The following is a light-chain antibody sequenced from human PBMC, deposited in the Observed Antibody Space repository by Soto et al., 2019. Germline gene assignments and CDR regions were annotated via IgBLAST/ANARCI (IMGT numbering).Light chain of an antibody. CDR1: QTDIGVYDF. CDR2: EVV. Sequence: QSALTQPPSASGSPGQSVTISCTGTQTDIGVYDFVSWYQHHPGKAPRLIIYEVVQQPSAVPDRFSCSKSGNTASLTVSGLQAADEDDYFCKSYAGSNTYVFGSGTKLTVL. J-gene: IGLJ1*01. CDR3: KSYAGSNTYV. V-gene: IGLV2-8*01.